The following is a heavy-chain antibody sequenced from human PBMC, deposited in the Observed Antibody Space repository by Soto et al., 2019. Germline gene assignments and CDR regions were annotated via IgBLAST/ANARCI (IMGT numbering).Heavy chain of an antibody. Sequence: SETLSLTCTVSGGSISSSSYYWGWIRQPPGKGLEWIGSIYYSGSTYYNPSLKSRVTISVDTSKNQFSLKLSSVTAADTAVYYCARGPLGRSGYYYSEWFDPWGQGTLVTVSS. D-gene: IGHD3-22*01. CDR3: ARGPLGRSGYYYSEWFDP. V-gene: IGHV4-39*01. J-gene: IGHJ5*02. CDR2: IYYSGST. CDR1: GGSISSSSYY.